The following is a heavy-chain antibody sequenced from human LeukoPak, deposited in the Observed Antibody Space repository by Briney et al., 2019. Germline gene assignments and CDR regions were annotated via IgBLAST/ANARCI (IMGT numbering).Heavy chain of an antibody. J-gene: IGHJ3*02. V-gene: IGHV3-48*02. CDR1: GFTFSSYG. Sequence: GGSLTLSCAASGFTFSSYGMHWVRPAPGEGLEWVSYISSSSSIIYYADSVKGRFTISRDNAKNSLYLQMNSLRDEDTAVYYCARDSGYAGAFDIWGQGTMVTVSS. D-gene: IGHD3-9*01. CDR2: ISSSSSII. CDR3: ARDSGYAGAFDI.